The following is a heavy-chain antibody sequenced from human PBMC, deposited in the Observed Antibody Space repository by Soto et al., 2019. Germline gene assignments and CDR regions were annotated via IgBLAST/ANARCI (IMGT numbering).Heavy chain of an antibody. CDR3: ARDRVVAPPVAGNPHYYYYMDV. J-gene: IGHJ6*03. D-gene: IGHD6-19*01. V-gene: IGHV1-18*01. Sequence: QDQLVQSGAEVKKPGASVTVSCKASGYSFTNYGITWVRQAPGQGLEWMGWISGFNGNTHYAQKIQGRVTMTTDASTSTAYTELRSLRSDDTAVYYCARDRVVAPPVAGNPHYYYYMDVWGKGTTVTVSS. CDR1: GYSFTNYG. CDR2: ISGFNGNT.